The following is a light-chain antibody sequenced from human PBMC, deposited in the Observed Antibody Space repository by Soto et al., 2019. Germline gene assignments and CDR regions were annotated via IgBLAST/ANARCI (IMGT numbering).Light chain of an antibody. CDR1: QGISNY. Sequence: DIQMTQSPSSLSASVGDRVTITCRASQGISNYLTWYQQKPGKVPKLLIYAASTLQSVVPSRFRGTRSGTDFTLTISSLQPQDVATYYCQKHNSAPQTFGPGTKVHTK. J-gene: IGKJ3*01. V-gene: IGKV1-27*01. CDR2: AAS. CDR3: QKHNSAPQT.